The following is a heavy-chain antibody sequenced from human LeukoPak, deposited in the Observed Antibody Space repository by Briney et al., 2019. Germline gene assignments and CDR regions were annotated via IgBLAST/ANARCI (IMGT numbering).Heavy chain of an antibody. J-gene: IGHJ6*03. CDR2: INHSGST. V-gene: IGHV4-34*01. CDR1: GGSFSGYY. Sequence: SETLSLTCAVYGGSFSGYYWSWIRQPPGKGLEWIGEINHSGSTNYNPSLKSRVTISVDTSKNQFSLKLNSVTAADTAVYYCARATYYHDSSGYSYYHYYYMDVWGKGTTVTISS. CDR3: ARATYYHDSSGYSYYHYYYMDV. D-gene: IGHD3-22*01.